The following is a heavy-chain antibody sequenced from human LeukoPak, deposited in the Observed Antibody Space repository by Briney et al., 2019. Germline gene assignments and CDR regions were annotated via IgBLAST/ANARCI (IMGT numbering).Heavy chain of an antibody. J-gene: IGHJ4*02. D-gene: IGHD3-22*01. V-gene: IGHV3-30*03. CDR2: ISYDGSNK. CDR3: ASRSTVGLLLRLRGTAHDY. CDR1: GFTFSSYG. Sequence: GGSLRLSCAASGFTFSSYGMHWVRQAPGKGLEWVAVISYDGSNKYYADSVKGRFTISRDNSKNTLYLQMNSLRAEDTAVYYCASRSTVGLLLRLRGTAHDYWGQGTLVTVSS.